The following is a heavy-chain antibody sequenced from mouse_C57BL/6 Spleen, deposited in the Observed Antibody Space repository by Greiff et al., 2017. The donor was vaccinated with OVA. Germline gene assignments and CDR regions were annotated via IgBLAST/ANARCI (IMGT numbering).Heavy chain of an antibody. Sequence: VQLKESGGGLVKPGGSLKLSCAASGFTFSSYAMSWVRQTPEKRLEWVATISDGGSYTYYPDNVKGRFTISRDNAKNNLYLQMSHLKSEDTAMYYCARDDCLDYWGQGTTLTVSS. CDR2: ISDGGSYT. J-gene: IGHJ2*01. CDR3: ARDDCLDY. V-gene: IGHV5-4*01. CDR1: GFTFSSYA. D-gene: IGHD2-13*01.